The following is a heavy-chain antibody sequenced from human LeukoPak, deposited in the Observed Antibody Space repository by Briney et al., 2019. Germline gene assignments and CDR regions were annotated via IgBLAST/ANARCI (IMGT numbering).Heavy chain of an antibody. J-gene: IGHJ3*02. D-gene: IGHD2-15*01. CDR2: IYSGGST. V-gene: IGHV3-53*01. Sequence: SGGSLRLSCAASGFTVSSNYMSWVRQAPGRGLDWASVIYSGGSTYYADSVKGRFSISRDNSKNTLYLQMNSLRAEDTAVYYCARGAGYCSGGSCYSDDAFDIWGQGTMVTVSS. CDR1: GFTVSSNY. CDR3: ARGAGYCSGGSCYSDDAFDI.